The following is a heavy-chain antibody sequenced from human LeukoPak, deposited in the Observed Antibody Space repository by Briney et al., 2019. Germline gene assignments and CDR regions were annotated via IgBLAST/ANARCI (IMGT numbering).Heavy chain of an antibody. CDR1: GGSFSGYY. Sequence: SETLSLTCAVYGGSFSGYYWSWIRQPPGKGLEWIGEINHSGSTNYNPSLKSRVTISVDTSKNQFSLKLSFVTAADTAVYYCARGRGYCSSTSCYKYFDYWGQGTLVTVSS. D-gene: IGHD2-2*02. J-gene: IGHJ4*02. V-gene: IGHV4-34*01. CDR2: INHSGST. CDR3: ARGRGYCSSTSCYKYFDY.